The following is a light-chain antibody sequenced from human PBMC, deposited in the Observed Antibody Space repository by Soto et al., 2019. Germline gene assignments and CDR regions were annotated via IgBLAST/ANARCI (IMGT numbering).Light chain of an antibody. J-gene: IGKJ3*01. CDR1: KSVLYSSNNKNY. V-gene: IGKV4-1*01. Sequence: DIVMTQSPDSLAVSLGERATINCKCSKSVLYSSNNKNYLAWYQQKPGQPPKLLIYWASTRESGVPDRFSGSGSGTDFTLTISSLQAEDVAVYYCQQYYSTLFTFGPGTKVDIK. CDR2: WAS. CDR3: QQYYSTLFT.